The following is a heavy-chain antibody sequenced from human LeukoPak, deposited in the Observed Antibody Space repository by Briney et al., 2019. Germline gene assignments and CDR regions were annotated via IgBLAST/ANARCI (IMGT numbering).Heavy chain of an antibody. V-gene: IGHV4-39*07. CDR3: ARVSSSWYQDWYFDL. J-gene: IGHJ2*01. Sequence: SETLSLTCTVSGGSISSSSYYWGWIRQPPGKGLEWIGSIYYSGSTYYNPSLKSRVTMSVDTSKKQFSLKLSSVTAADTAVYYCARVSSSWYQDWYFDLWGRGTLVTVSS. D-gene: IGHD6-13*01. CDR2: IYYSGST. CDR1: GGSISSSSYY.